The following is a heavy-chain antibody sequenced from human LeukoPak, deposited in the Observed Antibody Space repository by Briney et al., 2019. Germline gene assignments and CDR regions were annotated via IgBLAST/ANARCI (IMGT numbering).Heavy chain of an antibody. CDR3: ARGRYYYDSKPSWFDP. J-gene: IGHJ5*02. V-gene: IGHV3-21*01. Sequence: GGSLRHSCAASGLTFSTYSMNWVRQAPGKGLEWVSSISSSSHYIYYADSVKGRFTISRDNAKNSLYLQMNSLRAEDTAVYYCARGRYYYDSKPSWFDPWGQGTLVTVSS. CDR1: GLTFSTYS. D-gene: IGHD3-22*01. CDR2: ISSSSHYI.